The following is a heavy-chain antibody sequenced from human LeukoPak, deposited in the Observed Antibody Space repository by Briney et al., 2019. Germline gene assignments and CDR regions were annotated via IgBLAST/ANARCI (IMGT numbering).Heavy chain of an antibody. V-gene: IGHV4-59*01. CDR2: IYYSGST. D-gene: IGHD6-19*01. CDR3: ARDGSGSSGWYNFDY. J-gene: IGHJ4*02. CDR1: GGSISSYY. Sequence: SETLSLTCTVSGGSISSYYWSWIRQPPGKGLEWIGYIYYSGSTNHNPSLKSRVTISVDTSKNQFSLELSSVTAADTAVYYCARDGSGSSGWYNFDYWGQGTLVTVSS.